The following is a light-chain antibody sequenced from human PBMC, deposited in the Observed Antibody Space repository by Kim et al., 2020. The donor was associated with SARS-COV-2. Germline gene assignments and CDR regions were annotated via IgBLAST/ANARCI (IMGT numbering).Light chain of an antibody. CDR2: EDY. CDR1: RCTIASTF. J-gene: IGLJ3*02. CDR3: QSYDATNQV. V-gene: IGLV6-57*01. Sequence: GNTVTISSTRRRCTIASTFVQWYHQRPGSSPPIVIYEDYQRPSGVPDRFAGSIDRSANSASLTISGLKTEDEADYYCQSYDATNQVFGGGTQLTVL.